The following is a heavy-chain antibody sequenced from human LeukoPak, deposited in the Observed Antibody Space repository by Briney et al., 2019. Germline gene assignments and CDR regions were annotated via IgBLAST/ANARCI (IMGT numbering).Heavy chain of an antibody. CDR3: ARGYGDYGNY. CDR2: INPNSGDT. CDR1: GYTFTGYY. D-gene: IGHD4-17*01. Sequence: ASVKVSCKASGYTFTGYYMHWVRQAPGQGLEWMGWINPNSGDTNHAQKFQGRVTMTRDTSISTAYMELSRLRSDDTAVYHCARGYGDYGNYWGQGTLVTVSS. V-gene: IGHV1-2*02. J-gene: IGHJ4*02.